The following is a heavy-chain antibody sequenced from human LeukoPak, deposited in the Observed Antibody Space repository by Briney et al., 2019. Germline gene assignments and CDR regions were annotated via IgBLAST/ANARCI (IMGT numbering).Heavy chain of an antibody. CDR3: ARDTGRKVEVGGPDN. CDR2: ISGYNGDT. CDR1: GYTFITYG. D-gene: IGHD3-16*01. Sequence: GASVKVSCKASGYTFITYGITWVRQAPGQGLEWMGRISGYNGDTKYAQNLQDRVTLTTDTSTSTAYMELRSLRSDDTAVYYCARDTGRKVEVGGPDNWGQGTLVTVSS. J-gene: IGHJ4*02. V-gene: IGHV1-18*01.